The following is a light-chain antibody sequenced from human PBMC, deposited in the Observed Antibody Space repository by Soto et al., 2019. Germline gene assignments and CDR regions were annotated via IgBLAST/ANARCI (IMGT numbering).Light chain of an antibody. J-gene: IGKJ2*01. CDR3: QLSLTTPDI. V-gene: IGKV1-39*01. CDR1: QSIGTY. Sequence: DIQMTQSPSSLAASVGDRVTITCRASQSIGTYLNGYQQNIGTAPKLLIYAASSLQSGVPSRFSGSGSGTEFPLTISSLHPEDFATYFCQLSLTTPDIVGQGTKVEIK. CDR2: AAS.